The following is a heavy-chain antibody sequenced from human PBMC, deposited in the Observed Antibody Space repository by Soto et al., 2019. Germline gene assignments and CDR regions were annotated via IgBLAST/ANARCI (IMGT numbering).Heavy chain of an antibody. D-gene: IGHD3-9*01. CDR2: FDPEDGET. Sequence: GASVKVSCKVSGYTLTELSMHWVRQAPGKGLEWMGGFDPEDGETIYAQKFQGRVTMTEDTSTDTAYMELSSLRSEDTAVYYCATDGGLRYDYGMDVWGQGTTVTVSS. CDR3: ATDGGLRYDYGMDV. V-gene: IGHV1-24*01. CDR1: GYTLTELS. J-gene: IGHJ6*02.